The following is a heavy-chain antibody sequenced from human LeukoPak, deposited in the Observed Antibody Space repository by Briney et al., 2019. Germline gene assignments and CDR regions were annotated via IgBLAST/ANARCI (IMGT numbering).Heavy chain of an antibody. CDR1: GFTFSSYA. CDR2: ISYDGSNK. D-gene: IGHD3-10*01. J-gene: IGHJ4*02. V-gene: IGHV3-30-3*01. CDR3: AKDIGEGGQWAFNY. Sequence: GRSLRLSCAASGFTFSSYAMHWVRQAPGKGLEWVAVISYDGSNKYYADSVKGRFTISRDNSKNTLYLQMNSLRTEDTAVYYCAKDIGEGGQWAFNYWGQGTLVTVSS.